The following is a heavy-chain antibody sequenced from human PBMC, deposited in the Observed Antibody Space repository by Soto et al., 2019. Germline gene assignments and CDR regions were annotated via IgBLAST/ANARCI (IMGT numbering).Heavy chain of an antibody. J-gene: IGHJ3*02. CDR1: GFTFSSYA. CDR2: ISYDGSNK. Sequence: QVQLVESGGGVVQPGRSLRLSCAASGFTFSSYAMHWVRQAPGKGLEWVAVISYDGSNKYYADCVKGRFTISRDNSKNTLYLQMNSLRAEDTAVYYCATKGKDAFDIWGQGTMVTVSS. V-gene: IGHV3-30-3*01. CDR3: ATKGKDAFDI.